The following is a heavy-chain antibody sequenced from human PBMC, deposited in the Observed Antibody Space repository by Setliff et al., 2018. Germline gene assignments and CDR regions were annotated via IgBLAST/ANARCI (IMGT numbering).Heavy chain of an antibody. CDR3: ARGGPGVVIMPAAKLFDY. Sequence: ASVKVSCKASGYTFTGYYMHRVRQAPGQGLEWMGRINPNSGGTNYAQKFQGRVTMTWDTSISTAYMELSRLRSDDTAVYYCARGGPGVVIMPAAKLFDYWGQGTQVTVSS. J-gene: IGHJ4*02. CDR1: GYTFTGYY. V-gene: IGHV1-2*06. CDR2: INPNSGGT. D-gene: IGHD2-2*01.